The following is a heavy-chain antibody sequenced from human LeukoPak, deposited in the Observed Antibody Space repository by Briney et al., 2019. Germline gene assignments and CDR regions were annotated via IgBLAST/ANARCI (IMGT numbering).Heavy chain of an antibody. CDR2: IYYSGST. V-gene: IGHV4-39*07. CDR3: ARQTGSGLFILP. D-gene: IGHD3/OR15-3a*01. CDR1: GGSISSSSYY. Sequence: PSETLSLTCTVSGGSISSSSYYWGWIRQPPGKGLEWIGSIYYSGSTYYNPSLKSRVTISVDTSKNQFSLKLSSVTAADTAVYYCARQTGSGLFILPGGQGTPVTVSS. J-gene: IGHJ4*02.